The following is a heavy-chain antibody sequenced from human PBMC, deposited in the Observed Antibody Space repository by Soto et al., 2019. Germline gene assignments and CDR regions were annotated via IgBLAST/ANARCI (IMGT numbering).Heavy chain of an antibody. CDR3: ARVRYDSSGYFYYFDF. Sequence: QVQLQESGPGLVKPSQTLSLTCSVSGGSISSGGYYWSWIRQHPGKGLEWIGYIYYGGSTYYNPPLKSRVTISIDPSKNQFSLKLSSVTAADTAVYYCARVRYDSSGYFYYFDFWGQGTQVTVSS. D-gene: IGHD3-22*01. V-gene: IGHV4-31*03. J-gene: IGHJ4*02. CDR1: GGSISSGGYY. CDR2: IYYGGST.